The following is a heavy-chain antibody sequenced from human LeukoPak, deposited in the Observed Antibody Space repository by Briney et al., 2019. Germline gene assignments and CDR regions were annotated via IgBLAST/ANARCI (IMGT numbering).Heavy chain of an antibody. V-gene: IGHV3-23*01. CDR3: ATYRQVLLPFES. CDR2: IFPSGGEI. Sequence: GGSLRLSCAASGFTFSTFAMIWVRQPPGKGLEWVSSIFPSGGEIHYADSVRGRFTISKDNSKSTLSLQMNSLRAEDTAIYYCATYRQVLLPFESWGQGTLVTVSS. J-gene: IGHJ4*02. CDR1: GFTFSTFA. D-gene: IGHD2-8*02.